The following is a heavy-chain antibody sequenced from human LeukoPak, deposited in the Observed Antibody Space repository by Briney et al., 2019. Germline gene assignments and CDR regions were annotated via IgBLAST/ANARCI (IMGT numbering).Heavy chain of an antibody. CDR2: ISSSSSYI. Sequence: KPGGSLRLSCAASGFTFSSYSMNWVRQAPGKGLKWVSSISSSSSYIYYADSVKGRFTISRDNAKNSLYLQMNSLRAEDTAVYYCARVNVLLWFGESSNTYYFDYWGQGTLVTVSS. CDR1: GFTFSSYS. CDR3: ARVNVLLWFGESSNTYYFDY. J-gene: IGHJ4*02. D-gene: IGHD3-10*01. V-gene: IGHV3-21*01.